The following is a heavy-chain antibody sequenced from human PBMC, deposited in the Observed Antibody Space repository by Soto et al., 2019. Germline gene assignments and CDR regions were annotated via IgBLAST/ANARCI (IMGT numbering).Heavy chain of an antibody. V-gene: IGHV2-5*02. CDR2: IYWDDDK. J-gene: IGHJ4*02. CDR3: ARGGWTTYYSPFFDY. Sequence: QITLKESGPTLVRLTQTLTLTCTFSGFSLSSSGVGVGWIRQPPGKALEWLALIYWDDDKRYSPSLKSRLTITKDTSKNQVVLTLTKLDTVDTATYYCARGGWTTYYSPFFDYWGQGTLVTVSS. D-gene: IGHD3-10*01. CDR1: GFSLSSSGVG.